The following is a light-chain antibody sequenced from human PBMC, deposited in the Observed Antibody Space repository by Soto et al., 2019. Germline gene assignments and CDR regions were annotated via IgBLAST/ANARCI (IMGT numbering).Light chain of an antibody. Sequence: QYALTQPRSVSGSPGQSVTISCSGTSSDVGGYNYVSWYQQYPGKAPKLMIYDVSKRPSGVPDRFSGSKSGNTASLTITGLQAEDEADYYCCSYAGSYTYVFGTGTKLTVL. CDR2: DVS. J-gene: IGLJ1*01. CDR1: SSDVGGYNY. V-gene: IGLV2-11*01. CDR3: CSYAGSYTYV.